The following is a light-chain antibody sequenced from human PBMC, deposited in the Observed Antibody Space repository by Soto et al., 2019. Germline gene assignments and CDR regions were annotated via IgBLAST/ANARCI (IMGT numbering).Light chain of an antibody. J-gene: IGKJ1*01. V-gene: IGKV1-5*03. CDR1: QSTSTW. CDR2: KAS. CDR3: QQYGRYRT. Sequence: DIHMTQSPSTLSASVGDRVTISCRASQSTSTWLAWYQHKPGKAPNLLIYKASSLESGVTSRFSGSGSGTEFTLTISSLQHDDVATYYCQQYGRYRTFGQGTKVEL.